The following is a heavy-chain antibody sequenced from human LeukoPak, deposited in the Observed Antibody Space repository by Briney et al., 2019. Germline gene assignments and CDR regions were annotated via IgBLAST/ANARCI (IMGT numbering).Heavy chain of an antibody. CDR3: AKDLFDSSGYYVFDY. J-gene: IGHJ4*02. CDR1: GFTFSTSP. CDR2: ISTVAITA. Sequence: PGGSLRLSCAASGFTFSTSPMTWVRQAPGKGLEWVSTISTVAITAYYADSVKGRFTISRDNSKNTLFLQMNSLRAEDTAVYYCAKDLFDSSGYYVFDYWGQGTLVTVSS. D-gene: IGHD3-22*01. V-gene: IGHV3-23*01.